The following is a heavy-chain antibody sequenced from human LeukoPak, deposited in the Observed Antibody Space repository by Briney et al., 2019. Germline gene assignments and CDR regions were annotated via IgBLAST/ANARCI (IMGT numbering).Heavy chain of an antibody. CDR1: GGSITSSTYN. J-gene: IGHJ4*02. CDR3: ASQPYYDSSGYYFY. CDR2: IYHSGST. Sequence: PSGTLSLTCTVSGGSITSSTYNWGWIRQPPGKGLEWIGSIYHSGSTFYNPSLKSRVTISINTSKNQFSLKLSSVTAADTAVYYCASQPYYDSSGYYFYGGQGTLVTVSS. D-gene: IGHD3-22*01. V-gene: IGHV4-39*01.